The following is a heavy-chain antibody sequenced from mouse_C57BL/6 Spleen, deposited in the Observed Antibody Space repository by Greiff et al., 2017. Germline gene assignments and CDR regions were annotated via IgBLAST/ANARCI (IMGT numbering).Heavy chain of an antibody. D-gene: IGHD1-1*01. CDR3: ARRGTKDWYFDV. Sequence: EVQVVESGGGLVKPGGSLKLSCAASGFTFSDYGMHWVRQAPEKGLEWVAYISSGSSTIYYADTVKGRFTISRDNAKNTLFLQMTSLRSEDTAMXYCARRGTKDWYFDVWGTGTTVTVSS. CDR1: GFTFSDYG. CDR2: ISSGSSTI. J-gene: IGHJ1*03. V-gene: IGHV5-17*01.